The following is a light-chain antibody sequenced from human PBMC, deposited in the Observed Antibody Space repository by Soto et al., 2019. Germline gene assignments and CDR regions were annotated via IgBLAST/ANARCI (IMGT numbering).Light chain of an antibody. J-gene: IGKJ1*01. CDR2: NAS. V-gene: IGKV1-5*01. CDR3: QHCDTSWP. Sequence: DIQMTQSPSSVSASIGDTVTITCRASRNIERWLAWYQQKPGKPPKLLILNASTLGSGVPSRFSGSGSGTEFTLTISGLQPDDFATYYCQHCDTSWPFGQGTKVDIK. CDR1: RNIERW.